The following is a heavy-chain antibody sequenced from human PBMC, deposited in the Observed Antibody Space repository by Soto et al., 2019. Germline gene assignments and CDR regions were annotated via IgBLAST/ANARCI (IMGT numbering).Heavy chain of an antibody. CDR2: IWDDGNNR. J-gene: IGHJ4*02. CDR3: ARDRELGRSSPYFDF. Sequence: GGYLRLSSAASGFSFSAYGVHWVRQAPGKGLEWVAVIWDDGNNRRYGDSVRGRFTVSSDNSKNTVYLQMDSLRVEDTAMYYCARDRELGRSSPYFDFWGQGILVTVSS. V-gene: IGHV3-33*01. D-gene: IGHD6-6*01. CDR1: GFSFSAYG.